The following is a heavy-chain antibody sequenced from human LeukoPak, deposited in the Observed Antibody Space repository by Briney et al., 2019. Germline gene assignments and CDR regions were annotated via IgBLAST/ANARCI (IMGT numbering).Heavy chain of an antibody. CDR3: ARVGLPYYYFYIDV. Sequence: GGSLRLSCSASGFIFNDYYISWIRQAPGRGLEWVSHISGRGTTIFYGDAVKGRFSISRDNAKNSLSLQMNSLRAEDTAVYYCARVGLPYYYFYIDVWGKGTTVTVSS. CDR1: GFIFNDYY. J-gene: IGHJ6*03. V-gene: IGHV3-11*01. CDR2: ISGRGTTI. D-gene: IGHD3-16*01.